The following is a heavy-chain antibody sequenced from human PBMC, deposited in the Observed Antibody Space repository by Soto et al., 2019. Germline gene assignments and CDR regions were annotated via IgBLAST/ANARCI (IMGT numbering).Heavy chain of an antibody. CDR2: ISSNGGST. Sequence: WGSLRLSCSASGFTFISYAIHWCRHSAFKGLEYVSAISSNGGSTYYADSVKGRFTISRDNSKNTLYLQMSSLRAEDTAVYYCVKGDYDFWSGYLRNPGYGMDVWGQGTTVTVSS. D-gene: IGHD3-3*01. CDR3: VKGDYDFWSGYLRNPGYGMDV. J-gene: IGHJ6*02. V-gene: IGHV3-64D*06. CDR1: GFTFISYA.